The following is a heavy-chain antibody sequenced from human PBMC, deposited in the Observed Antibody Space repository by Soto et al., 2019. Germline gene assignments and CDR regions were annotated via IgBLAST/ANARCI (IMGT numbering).Heavy chain of an antibody. D-gene: IGHD5-18*01. J-gene: IGHJ4*02. CDR3: ASGGGWGLQLWPPGY. CDR1: GFTFDDYG. V-gene: IGHV3-20*04. CDR2: INWNGGST. Sequence: GGSLRLSCAASGFTFDDYGMSWVRQAPGKGLEWVSVINWNGGSTGYADSVKGRFTISRDNAKNSLYLQMNSLRAEDTALYYCASGGGWGLQLWPPGYWGQGTLVTVSS.